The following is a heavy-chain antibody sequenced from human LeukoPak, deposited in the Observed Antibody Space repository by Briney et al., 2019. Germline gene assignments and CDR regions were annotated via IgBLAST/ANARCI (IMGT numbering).Heavy chain of an antibody. CDR3: ARDWEPMAKKGHDAFDI. CDR1: GFTFSSYW. Sequence: GGSLRLSCAASGFTFSSYWMHWVRQAPGKGLVWVSRINTDGSSTSYADSVKGRFTISRDNAKNTLYLQMNSLRAEDTAVYYCARDWEPMAKKGHDAFDIWGQGTMVTVSS. J-gene: IGHJ3*02. D-gene: IGHD5-24*01. V-gene: IGHV3-74*01. CDR2: INTDGSST.